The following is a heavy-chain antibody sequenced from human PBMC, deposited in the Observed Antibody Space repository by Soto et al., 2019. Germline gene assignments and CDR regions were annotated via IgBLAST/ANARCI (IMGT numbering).Heavy chain of an antibody. Sequence: EVQLLESGGGLVQPGGSLRLSCAASGFTFSSYAMSWVRQAPGKGLEWVSGISGSGGSTYYADSVKGRFTISRDNSKNTLYLQMNSLRGEDTAVYYCAKYGRQQLVRSYFDYWGQGTLVTVSS. CDR3: AKYGRQQLVRSYFDY. D-gene: IGHD6-13*01. J-gene: IGHJ4*02. CDR2: ISGSGGST. CDR1: GFTFSSYA. V-gene: IGHV3-23*01.